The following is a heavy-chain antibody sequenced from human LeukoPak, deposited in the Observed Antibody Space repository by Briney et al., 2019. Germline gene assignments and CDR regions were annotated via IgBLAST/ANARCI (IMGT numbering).Heavy chain of an antibody. V-gene: IGHV3-7*01. CDR1: GFTLSNYW. J-gene: IGHJ4*02. CDR3: ARDRQIAY. CDR2: IKQDGSEK. Sequence: PGGSLRLSWAASGFTLSNYWLTGVGQAQGEGREWVANIKQDGSEKHYVDSVKGRFTISRDNAKNSLYLQMNSLRAEDTAVYYCARDRQIAYWGQGTLVTVSS.